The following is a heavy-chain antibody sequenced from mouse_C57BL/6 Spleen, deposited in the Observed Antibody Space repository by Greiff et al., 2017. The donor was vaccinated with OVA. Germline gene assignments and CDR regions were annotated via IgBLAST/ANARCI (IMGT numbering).Heavy chain of an antibody. J-gene: IGHJ3*01. CDR1: GFSLSTFGMG. CDR2: IWWDDDK. Sequence: QVTLKVCGPGILQPSQPLSLTCSFSGFSLSTFGMGVGWIRQPSGKGLEWLAHIWWDDDKSYNPALKSRLTISKDTSKNQVFLKIANVDTADTATYYCARILYYDYGPFAYWGQGTLVTVSA. V-gene: IGHV8-8*01. D-gene: IGHD2-4*01. CDR3: ARILYYDYGPFAY.